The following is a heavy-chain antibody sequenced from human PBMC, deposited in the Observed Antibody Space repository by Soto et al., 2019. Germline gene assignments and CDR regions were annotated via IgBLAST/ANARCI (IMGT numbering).Heavy chain of an antibody. Sequence: EVQLVESGGGLVQPGESLRLSCAASGLTFSSSSINWVRQAPGKGLEWVSYISGDSGRIYYADSAKGRFTISRDNGKNSLYLQMNSLRDEDTAVYYCARYGYSSSIQDYWGQGTLVTVSS. CDR1: GLTFSSSS. CDR2: ISGDSGRI. J-gene: IGHJ4*02. D-gene: IGHD6-6*01. V-gene: IGHV3-48*02. CDR3: ARYGYSSSIQDY.